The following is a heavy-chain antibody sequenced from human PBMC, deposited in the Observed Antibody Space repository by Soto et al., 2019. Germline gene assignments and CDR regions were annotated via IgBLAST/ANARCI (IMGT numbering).Heavy chain of an antibody. CDR1: GFSVSSTY. CDR2: IESGGSA. D-gene: IGHD2-15*01. Sequence: EVQLVETGGGMVQRGGSLTLSCNASGFSVSSTYMSWVRQAPGRGLEWVAVIESGGSAHYADSVKGRFTISRDDPKNIIYLQMHTLRAEDTAVYYCAKDLGPLRLLNYYFYGLDVWGQGTSVTVSS. J-gene: IGHJ6*02. V-gene: IGHV3-53*02. CDR3: AKDLGPLRLLNYYFYGLDV.